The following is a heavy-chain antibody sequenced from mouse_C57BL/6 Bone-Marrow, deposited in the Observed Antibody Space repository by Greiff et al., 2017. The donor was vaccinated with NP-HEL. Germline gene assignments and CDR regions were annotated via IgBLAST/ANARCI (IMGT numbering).Heavy chain of an antibody. Sequence: VQLQQPGAELVMPGASVKLSCKASGYTFTSYWMHWVKQRPGQGLEWIGEIDPSDSYTNYNQKFKGKSTLTVDKSSSTAYMQLSSLTSEDSAVYYCARDYYSNYGWYVDVWGTGTTVTVSS. CDR1: GYTFTSYW. CDR2: IDPSDSYT. D-gene: IGHD2-5*01. J-gene: IGHJ1*03. CDR3: ARDYYSNYGWYVDV. V-gene: IGHV1-69*01.